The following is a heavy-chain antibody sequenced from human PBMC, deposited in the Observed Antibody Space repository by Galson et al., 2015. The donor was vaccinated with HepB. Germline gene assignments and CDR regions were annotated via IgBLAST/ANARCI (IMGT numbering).Heavy chain of an antibody. Sequence: SCKASGFTFTSYAIHWVRQAPGQSLEWMGWINAGNGNTKYSQKFQGRVTITRDTSARIAYMELSSLRSEDTAVYFCARGAEDYYDYYYMDVWGRGTTVTVSS. CDR3: ARGAEDYYDYYYMDV. V-gene: IGHV1-3*01. J-gene: IGHJ6*03. CDR1: GFTFTSYA. CDR2: INAGNGNT.